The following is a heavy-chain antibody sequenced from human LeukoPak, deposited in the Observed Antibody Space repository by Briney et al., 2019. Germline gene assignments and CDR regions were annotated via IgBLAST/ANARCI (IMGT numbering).Heavy chain of an antibody. D-gene: IGHD3-10*01. CDR2: ISSSSSTI. J-gene: IGHJ4*02. CDR3: ARDMGPRPFDY. CDR1: GFTFSSYS. V-gene: IGHV3-48*01. Sequence: PGGSLRLSCAASGFTFSSYSMNWVRQAPGKGLEWVSYISSSSSTIYYADSVKGRSTISRDNAKNSLYLQMNSLRAEDTAVYYCARDMGPRPFDYWGQGTLVTVSS.